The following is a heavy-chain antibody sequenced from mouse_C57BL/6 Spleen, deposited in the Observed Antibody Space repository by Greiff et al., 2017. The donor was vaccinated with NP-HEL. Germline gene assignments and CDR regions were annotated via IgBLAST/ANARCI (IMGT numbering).Heavy chain of an antibody. CDR2: INYDGSST. V-gene: IGHV5-16*01. D-gene: IGHD2-3*01. CDR3: ARVDGPFAY. Sequence: DVKLVESEGGLVQPGSSMKLSCTASGFTFSDYYMAWVRQVPEKGLEWVANINYDGSSTYYLDSLKSRFIISRDNAKNILYLQMSSLKSEDTATYYCARVDGPFAYWGQGTLVTVSA. J-gene: IGHJ3*01. CDR1: GFTFSDYY.